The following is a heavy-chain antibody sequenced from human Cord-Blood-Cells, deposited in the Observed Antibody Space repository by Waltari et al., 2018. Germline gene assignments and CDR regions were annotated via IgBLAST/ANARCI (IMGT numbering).Heavy chain of an antibody. CDR1: GGPLGGYY. J-gene: IGHJ4*02. Sequence: QVQLQQWGAGLLKPSETLSPTGAVYGGPLGGYYWNWVRQPPGKGLEWIGEINHSGSTNYNPSLKSRVTISVDTSKNQFSLKLSSVTAADTAVYYCARGGFYDFWSGYYFDYWGQGTLVTVSS. V-gene: IGHV4-34*01. CDR2: INHSGST. CDR3: ARGGFYDFWSGYYFDY. D-gene: IGHD3-3*01.